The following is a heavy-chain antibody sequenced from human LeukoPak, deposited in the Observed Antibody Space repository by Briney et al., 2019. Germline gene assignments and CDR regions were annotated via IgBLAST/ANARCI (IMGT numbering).Heavy chain of an antibody. J-gene: IGHJ3*02. CDR1: GFTFSSYA. V-gene: IGHV3-30-3*01. Sequence: GRSLRLSCAASGFTFSSYAMHWVRQAPGKGLEWVAVISYDGSNKYYADSVKGRFTISRDNSKNTLYLQMNSLTAGDTAVYYCARVCKGDCNAFDIWGRGTMVTVSS. D-gene: IGHD2-21*02. CDR3: ARVCKGDCNAFDI. CDR2: ISYDGSNK.